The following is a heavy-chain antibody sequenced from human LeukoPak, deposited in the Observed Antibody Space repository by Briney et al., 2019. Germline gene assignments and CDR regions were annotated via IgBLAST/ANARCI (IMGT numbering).Heavy chain of an antibody. J-gene: IGHJ3*02. Sequence: PGGSLRLSCAASGFTFSSYSMNWVRQAPGKGLEWVSSISYDSAYVYYADAVKGRFTISRDNSKNTLYLQMNSLRAEDTAVYYCARAQYSSGWYGAFDIWGQGTMVTVSS. V-gene: IGHV3-21*01. CDR2: ISYDSAYV. CDR3: ARAQYSSGWYGAFDI. D-gene: IGHD6-19*01. CDR1: GFTFSSYS.